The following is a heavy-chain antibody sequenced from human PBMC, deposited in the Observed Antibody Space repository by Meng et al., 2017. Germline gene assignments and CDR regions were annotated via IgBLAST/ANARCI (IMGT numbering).Heavy chain of an antibody. D-gene: IGHD3-16*01. V-gene: IGHV4-61*01. Sequence: ETLSLTCTVSGGSVSSGSYHWSWIRQPPGKGLEWIGYIYYSGSTNYNPSLKSRVTISVDTSKNQFSLKLSSVTAADTAVYYCARTRRPLGGTIDYWGQGTLVTVSS. CDR2: IYYSGST. CDR1: GGSVSSGSYH. J-gene: IGHJ4*02. CDR3: ARTRRPLGGTIDY.